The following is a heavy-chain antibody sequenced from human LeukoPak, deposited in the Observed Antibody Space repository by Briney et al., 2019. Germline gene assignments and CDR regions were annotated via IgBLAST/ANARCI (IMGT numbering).Heavy chain of an antibody. D-gene: IGHD2-21*01. CDR2: IYTSGST. CDR3: ARGVVVIAIGKNWFDP. V-gene: IGHV4-61*02. Sequence: SETLSLTCTVSGGSISSGSYYWSWIRQPAGKGLEWIGRIYTSGSTNYNPSLKSRVTISVDTSKNQFSLKLSSVTAADTAVYYCARGVVVIAIGKNWFDPWGQGTLVTVSS. CDR1: GGSISSGSYY. J-gene: IGHJ5*02.